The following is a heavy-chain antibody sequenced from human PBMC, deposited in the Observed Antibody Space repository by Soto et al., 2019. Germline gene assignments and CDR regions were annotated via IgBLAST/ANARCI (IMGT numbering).Heavy chain of an antibody. D-gene: IGHD5-18*01. Sequence: PGGSLRLSCAASGFTFSSYAMSWVRQTPGKGLEWVSTIRGSGGSTYYADSVKGRFTISRDNSKNTLYLQMNSLRAEDTAVYYCAKGRNSGYSYHYSFDYWGQGTLVTVSS. CDR1: GFTFSSYA. V-gene: IGHV3-23*01. CDR3: AKGRNSGYSYHYSFDY. CDR2: IRGSGGST. J-gene: IGHJ4*02.